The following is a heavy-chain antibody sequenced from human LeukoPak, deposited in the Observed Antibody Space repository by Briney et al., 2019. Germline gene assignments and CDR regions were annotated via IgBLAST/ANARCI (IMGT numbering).Heavy chain of an antibody. CDR2: IKEDGSEK. CDR3: TRGVPASSTYYYDY. D-gene: IGHD6-13*01. J-gene: IGHJ4*02. CDR1: GFSFSSYW. Sequence: PGGSLRLSCAASGFSFSSYWMSWVRQAPGKGLEWVANIKEDGSEKNYVDSVKGRFTISRDNSKNTLYLQMNGLRVEDTAVYYCTRGVPASSTYYYDYWGQGTLVTVSS. V-gene: IGHV3-7*03.